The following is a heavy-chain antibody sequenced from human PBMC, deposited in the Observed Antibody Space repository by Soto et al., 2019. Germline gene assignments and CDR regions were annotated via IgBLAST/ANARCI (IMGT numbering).Heavy chain of an antibody. CDR2: IIPFLKTA. CDR3: ARAVWRTVRGVNLYYYYAMDV. J-gene: IGHJ6*02. CDR1: GGTFSSSA. V-gene: IGHV1-69*01. Sequence: QVQPVQSGAEVKKPGSSVKVSCKASGGTFSSSAISWIRQAPGEGLEWMGGIIPFLKTANYAQKFQGRVTVTADEFTSTAYMELRSLRSEDTAVYYCARAVWRTVRGVNLYYYYAMDVWGQGTTVTVPS. D-gene: IGHD3-10*01.